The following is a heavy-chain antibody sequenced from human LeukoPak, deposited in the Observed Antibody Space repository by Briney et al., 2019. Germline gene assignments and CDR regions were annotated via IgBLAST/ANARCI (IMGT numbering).Heavy chain of an antibody. CDR2: IRYDGSNK. CDR3: AKAPVTTCRGAYCYPFDY. J-gene: IGHJ4*02. CDR1: GFTFSSYG. Sequence: GGSLRLSCAASGFTFSSYGMHWVRQAPGKGLEWVAFIRYDGSNKYYADSVKGRFTISRDSSKNTLFLQMNRLRPEDAAVYYCAKAPVTTCRGAYCYPFDYWGQGTLVTVSS. V-gene: IGHV3-30*02. D-gene: IGHD2-21*01.